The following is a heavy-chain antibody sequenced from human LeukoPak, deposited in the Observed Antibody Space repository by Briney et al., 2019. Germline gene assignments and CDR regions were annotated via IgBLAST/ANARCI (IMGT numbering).Heavy chain of an antibody. D-gene: IGHD1-26*01. J-gene: IGHJ6*02. CDR3: THSEGADYYYYGMDV. V-gene: IGHV1-69*04. CDR1: GGTFSSYA. CDR2: IIPILGIA. Sequence: ASVKVSCKASGGTFSSYAISWVRQAPGQGLEWMGRIIPILGIANYAQKFQGRVTITADKSTSTAYMELSSLRSEDTAVYYCTHSEGADYYYYGMDVWGQGTTVTVSS.